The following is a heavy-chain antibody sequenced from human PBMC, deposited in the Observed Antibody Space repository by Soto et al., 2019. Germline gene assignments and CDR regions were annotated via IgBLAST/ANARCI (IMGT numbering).Heavy chain of an antibody. CDR1: GGSIGSYH. V-gene: IGHV4-59*01. D-gene: IGHD4-17*01. CDR3: ARDTVLTGMFDL. CDR2: VYYTGTT. J-gene: IGHJ5*02. Sequence: SETLSLTCTVSGGSIGSYHWSWVRQPLGKGLEWIASVYYTGTTNYNPSLGSRVTISIDAPENQISLKLTSVTAADTAFYYCARDTVLTGMFDLWGQGTLVTVSS.